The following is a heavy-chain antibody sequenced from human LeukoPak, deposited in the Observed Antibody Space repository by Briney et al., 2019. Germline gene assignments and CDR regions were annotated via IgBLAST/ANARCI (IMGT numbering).Heavy chain of an antibody. D-gene: IGHD6-19*01. V-gene: IGHV3-23*01. CDR3: AKSTAGNSSGRYPGWPVDY. J-gene: IGHJ4*02. Sequence: GGSLRLSCAASGFTFSPYAMSWVRQAPGKGLEWVSAIGGSSGSTNYADSVKGRFTISRDSSKDTVYLQMNSLRAEDTAVYYCAKSTAGNSSGRYPGWPVDYWGQGTLVTVSS. CDR1: GFTFSPYA. CDR2: IGGSSGST.